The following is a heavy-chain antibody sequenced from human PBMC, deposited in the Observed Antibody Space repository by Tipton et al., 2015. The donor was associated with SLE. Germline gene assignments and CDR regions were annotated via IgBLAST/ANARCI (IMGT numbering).Heavy chain of an antibody. D-gene: IGHD6-19*01. CDR1: GFTFSSYW. CDR2: IKEDGTEK. J-gene: IGHJ4*02. Sequence: SLRLSCGVSGFTFSSYWMSWVRQAPGKGLEWVANIKEDGTEKYYVDSVKGRFTISRDNAKNSLFLQMNILRVEDTAVYYCAKPLRAMAGELHSWGQGTLVTVS. CDR3: AKPLRAMAGELHS. V-gene: IGHV3-7*01.